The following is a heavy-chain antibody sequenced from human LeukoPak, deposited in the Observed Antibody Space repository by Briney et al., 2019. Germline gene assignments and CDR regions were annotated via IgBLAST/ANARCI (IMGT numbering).Heavy chain of an antibody. Sequence: PGGSLRLSCAASGFIFSSVWMSWVRQAPGKGLEWVAVISYDGSNKYYADSVKGRFTISRDNSKNTLYLQMNSLRAEDTAVYYCAKGSVNHMVRGVIDYWGQGTLVTVSS. CDR2: ISYDGSNK. CDR3: AKGSVNHMVRGVIDY. V-gene: IGHV3-30*18. D-gene: IGHD3-10*01. J-gene: IGHJ4*02. CDR1: GFIFSSVW.